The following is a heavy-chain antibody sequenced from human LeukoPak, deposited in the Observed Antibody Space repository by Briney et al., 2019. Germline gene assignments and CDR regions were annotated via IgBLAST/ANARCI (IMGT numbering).Heavy chain of an antibody. J-gene: IGHJ6*03. D-gene: IGHD6-13*01. CDR2: IYYSGST. CDR1: GGSLSSHY. V-gene: IGHV4-59*11. CDR3: AGLAAAGDYYYYMDV. Sequence: SETLSLTCTVSGGSLSSHYWSWIRHPPGKGLEWIGYIYYSGSTNYNPSLKSRVTISVDTSKNQFSLKLSSVTAADTAVYYCAGLAAAGDYYYYMDVWGKGTTVTVSS.